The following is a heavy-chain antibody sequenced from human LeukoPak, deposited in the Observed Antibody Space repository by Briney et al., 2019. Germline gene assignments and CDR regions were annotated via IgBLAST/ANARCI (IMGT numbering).Heavy chain of an antibody. J-gene: IGHJ3*02. V-gene: IGHV4-59*01. CDR2: IYYSGST. CDR3: ARVGNPHGDYLANAFDI. CDR1: GGSISSYY. Sequence: SETLSLTCTVSGGSISSYYWSWIRQPPGKGLEWIGYIYYSGSTNYNPSLKSRVTISVDTSKNQFSLKLSSVTAADTAVYYWARVGNPHGDYLANAFDIWGQGTMATVSS. D-gene: IGHD4-17*01.